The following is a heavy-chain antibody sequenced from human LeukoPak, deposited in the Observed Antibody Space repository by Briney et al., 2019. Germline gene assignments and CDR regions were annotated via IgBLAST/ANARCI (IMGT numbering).Heavy chain of an antibody. J-gene: IGHJ6*03. V-gene: IGHV4-39*07. Sequence: PSETLSLTCTVSGGSISSSAYHWGWIRQPPGKGLEWIEEINHSGSTNYNPSLKSRVTISVDTSKNQFSLKLSSVTAADTAVYYCARGYYYDSSGYYGFYHYYYYYMDVWGKGTTVTISS. D-gene: IGHD3-22*01. CDR1: GGSISSSAYH. CDR3: ARGYYYDSSGYYGFYHYYYYYMDV. CDR2: INHSGST.